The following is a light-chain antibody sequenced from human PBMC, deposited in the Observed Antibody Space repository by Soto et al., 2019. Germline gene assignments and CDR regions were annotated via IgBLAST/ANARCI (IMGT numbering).Light chain of an antibody. CDR1: QSVSDF. CDR2: DAS. Sequence: EIVLTQSPATLSLSPGDRAILSCTASQSVSDFLPWYQQTPGQAPRHLIYDASNRAAGVPGRFSGSGSGTDVILPISSLEPEDFAVYYCQQRSDWPPLTFGGGTRVE. CDR3: QQRSDWPPLT. J-gene: IGKJ4*01. V-gene: IGKV3-11*01.